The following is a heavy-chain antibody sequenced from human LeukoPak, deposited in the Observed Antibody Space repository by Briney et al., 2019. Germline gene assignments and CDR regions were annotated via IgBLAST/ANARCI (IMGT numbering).Heavy chain of an antibody. Sequence: ASVTVSCKASGGTFSSYAISWVRQAPGQGLEWMGGIIPIFGTANYAQKFQGRVTITADESTSTAYMELSSLRSEDTAVYYCARDPRRYYDSSGYYPGDYWGQGTLVTVSS. CDR1: GGTFSSYA. CDR2: IIPIFGTA. CDR3: ARDPRRYYDSSGYYPGDY. V-gene: IGHV1-69*01. D-gene: IGHD3-22*01. J-gene: IGHJ4*02.